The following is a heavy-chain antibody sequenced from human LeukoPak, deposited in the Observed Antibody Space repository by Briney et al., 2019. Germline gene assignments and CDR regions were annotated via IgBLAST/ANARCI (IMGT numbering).Heavy chain of an antibody. Sequence: GGSLRLSCAASGFTFSSYEMNWVRQAPGKGLXXXXXXXXXGSTIYYADSVKGRFTISRDNAKNSLYLQMNSLRAEDTAVYYCARTITMVRGVIIKGGFDYWGQGTLVTVSS. CDR2: XXXXGSTI. CDR1: GFTFSSYE. V-gene: IGHV3-48*03. J-gene: IGHJ4*02. D-gene: IGHD3-10*01. CDR3: ARTITMVRGVIIKGGFDY.